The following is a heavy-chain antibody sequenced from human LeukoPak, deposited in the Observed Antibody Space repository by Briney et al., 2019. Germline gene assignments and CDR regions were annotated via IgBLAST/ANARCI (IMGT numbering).Heavy chain of an antibody. CDR3: AASTGYGDYTYDY. CDR1: GFTFDDYA. CDR2: ISWNSGIM. D-gene: IGHD4-17*01. J-gene: IGHJ4*02. V-gene: IGHV3-9*03. Sequence: GGSLRLSCAASGFTFDDYAMHWVRQAPGKGLEWVSGISWNSGIMGYADSVKGRFTISRDNAKNSLYLQMDSLRAEDMALYYCAASTGYGDYTYDYWGQGTLVTVSS.